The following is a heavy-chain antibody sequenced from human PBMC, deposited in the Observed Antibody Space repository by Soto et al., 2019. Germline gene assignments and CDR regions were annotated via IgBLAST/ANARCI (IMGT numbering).Heavy chain of an antibody. CDR3: ARGLLGRGYSGYDWNY. Sequence: SETLSLTCAVYGGSFSCYYWSWIRQPPGKGLEWIGEINHSGSTNYNPSLKSRVTISVDTSKNQFSLKLSSVTAADTAVYYCARGLLGRGYSGYDWNYWGQGTLVTVSS. J-gene: IGHJ4*02. V-gene: IGHV4-34*01. D-gene: IGHD5-12*01. CDR2: INHSGST. CDR1: GGSFSCYY.